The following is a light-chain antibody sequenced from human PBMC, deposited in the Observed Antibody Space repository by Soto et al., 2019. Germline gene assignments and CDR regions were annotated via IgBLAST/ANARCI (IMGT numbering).Light chain of an antibody. CDR2: DAS. J-gene: IGKJ3*01. Sequence: EIVLTQSPDTLSLSPGERATLSCRASQSVSSSLAWYQQKPGQAPRLLIYDASNRATGIPARFSGSGSGTDFTLTSSSLEPEDFAVYYGQQRSNWPPEVTFGPGTKVDIK. CDR1: QSVSSS. CDR3: QQRSNWPPEVT. V-gene: IGKV3-11*01.